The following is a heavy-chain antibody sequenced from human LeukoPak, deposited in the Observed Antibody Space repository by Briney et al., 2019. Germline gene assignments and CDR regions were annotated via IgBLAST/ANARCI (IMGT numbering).Heavy chain of an antibody. CDR1: GGSISSYY. V-gene: IGHV4-4*07. CDR3: ARDRVWIFRLQAYYYYMDV. D-gene: IGHD3-3*01. J-gene: IGHJ6*03. Sequence: PSETLSLTYTVSGGSISSYYWSWIRQPAGKGLEWNGRIYTSGSTNYNPSLKSRVTMSVDTSKNQFSLKLSSVTAADTAVYYCARDRVWIFRLQAYYYYMDVWGKGTTVTVSS. CDR2: IYTSGST.